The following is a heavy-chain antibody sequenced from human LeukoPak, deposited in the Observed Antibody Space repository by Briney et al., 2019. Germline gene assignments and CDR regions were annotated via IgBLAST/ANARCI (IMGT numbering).Heavy chain of an antibody. D-gene: IGHD2-2*01. J-gene: IGHJ4*02. CDR3: AKDVPVAYFNY. CDR1: GFTFDHYG. V-gene: IGHV3-30*02. CDR2: IRSDGSVK. Sequence: GGSLRLSCAASGFTFDHYGMHWVRQAPGKGLEWVAFIRSDGSVKYYADSVKGRFTISRDNSKNTLSLQVNSLRAEDTAVYFFAKDVPVAYFNYWGQGTLVTVSS.